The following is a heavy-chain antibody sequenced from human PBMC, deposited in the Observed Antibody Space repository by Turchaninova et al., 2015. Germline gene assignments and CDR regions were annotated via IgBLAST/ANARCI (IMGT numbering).Heavy chain of an antibody. Sequence: EVQLVESGGGLVKPGGSLRLSCAASGFTFSSYSMNWVRQAPGKGLGWVSSISSSSGSIYYAYSVKCRFTISRDNAKNSLYLQMNSLRAEDTAVYYCARVPKFWGQGTLVTVSS. CDR1: GFTFSSYS. CDR2: ISSSSGSI. V-gene: IGHV3-21*01. CDR3: ARVPKF. J-gene: IGHJ4*02.